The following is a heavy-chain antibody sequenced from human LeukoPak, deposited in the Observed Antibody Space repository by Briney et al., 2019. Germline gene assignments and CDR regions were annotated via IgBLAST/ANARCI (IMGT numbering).Heavy chain of an antibody. D-gene: IGHD3-22*01. CDR1: GFTVSSNY. V-gene: IGHV3-53*01. CDR3: AREWDDSSGYYNY. Sequence: GGSLRLSCAASGFTVSSNYMSWARQAPGKGLEWVSVIYSGGSTYYADSVKGRFTISRDNSKNTLYLQMNSLRAEDTAVYYCAREWDDSSGYYNYRGQGTLVTVSS. J-gene: IGHJ4*02. CDR2: IYSGGST.